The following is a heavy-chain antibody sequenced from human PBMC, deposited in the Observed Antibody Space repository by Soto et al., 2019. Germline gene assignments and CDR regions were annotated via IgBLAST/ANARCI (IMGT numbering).Heavy chain of an antibody. CDR1: GYTFTSYG. J-gene: IGHJ4*02. V-gene: IGHV1-18*01. CDR2: LSAYNGNT. CDR3: ASDLDGSVSYYTDY. Sequence: ASVKVSCKASGYTFTSYGISWVRPAPGQGLEWMGWLSAYNGNTNYAQKLQGRVTMTADTSTSTAYMELSSLRSDDTAVYYCASDLDGSVSYYTDYWGQGTLVNVSS. D-gene: IGHD3-10*01.